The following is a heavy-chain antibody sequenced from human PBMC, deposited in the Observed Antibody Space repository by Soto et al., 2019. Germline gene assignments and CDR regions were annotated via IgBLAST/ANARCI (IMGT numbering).Heavy chain of an antibody. D-gene: IGHD7-27*01. J-gene: IGHJ4*02. CDR3: AKAPPLGMGPGYFDY. CDR2: ISGSGGST. V-gene: IGHV3-23*01. CDR1: GFTFSSYA. Sequence: GGSLRLSCAASGFTFSSYAMSWVRQAPGQGLEWVSAISGSGGSTYYADSVKGRFTISRDNSKNTLYLQMNSLRAEDTAVYYCAKAPPLGMGPGYFDYWGQGTLVTVSS.